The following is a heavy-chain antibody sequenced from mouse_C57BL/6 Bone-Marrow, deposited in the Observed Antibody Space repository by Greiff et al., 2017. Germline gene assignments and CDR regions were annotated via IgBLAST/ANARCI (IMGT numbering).Heavy chain of an antibody. CDR2: LDPETGGT. CDR1: GYTFPDYE. Sequence: QVQLQQSGAELVRPGASVTLSCKASGYTFPDYEMHWVKQTPVHGLEWIGALDPETGGTAYNQKFKSKAILTADKSSSTAYIELRSLTSEDSAVYYCTRGRLNWYFDVWGTGTTVTVSS. CDR3: TRGRLNWYFDV. J-gene: IGHJ1*03. V-gene: IGHV1-15*01. D-gene: IGHD2-12*01.